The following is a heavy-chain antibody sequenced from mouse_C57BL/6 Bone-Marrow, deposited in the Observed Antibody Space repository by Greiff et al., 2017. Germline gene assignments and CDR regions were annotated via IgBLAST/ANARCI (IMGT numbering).Heavy chain of an antibody. D-gene: IGHD1-1*01. CDR3: AREIYYYGSRSYWYCDV. Sequence: VQLQQPGAELVMPGASVKLSCKASGYTFTSYWMHWVKQRPGQGLEWIGEIDPSDSYTNYNQKFKGKSTLTVDKSSSTAYMQLSSLTSEDSAVYYCAREIYYYGSRSYWYCDVWGTGTTVTVSS. CDR1: GYTFTSYW. CDR2: IDPSDSYT. J-gene: IGHJ1*03. V-gene: IGHV1-69*01.